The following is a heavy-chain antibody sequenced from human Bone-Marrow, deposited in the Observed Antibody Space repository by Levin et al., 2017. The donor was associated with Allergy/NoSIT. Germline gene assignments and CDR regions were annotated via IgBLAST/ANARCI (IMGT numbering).Heavy chain of an antibody. CDR3: ARGILPAEYDL. V-gene: IGHV3-23*01. Sequence: GGSLRLSCAASGFTFSTYVMTWVRQAPGRGLEWISTITASGITPYYADSVKGRFTISRDNSKNTLFLQLSRLTAGDTAMYYCARGILPAEYDLWGQGTLVTVSS. CDR1: GFTFSTYV. CDR2: ITASGITP. D-gene: IGHD2-2*01. J-gene: IGHJ5*02.